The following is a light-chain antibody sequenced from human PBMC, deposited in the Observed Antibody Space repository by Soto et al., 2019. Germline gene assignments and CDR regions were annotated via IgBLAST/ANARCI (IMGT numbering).Light chain of an antibody. CDR1: KSISSY. Sequence: DIQMTQSPSSLSASVGDRVTITCRASKSISSYLNWYQQKPGKAPKLLIYAASSLQRGVPSMFIGSGSGTDFTLTISSLQPEDFATYYCQQSYSTPVFTFGPGTKVDIK. V-gene: IGKV1-39*01. J-gene: IGKJ3*01. CDR2: AAS. CDR3: QQSYSTPVFT.